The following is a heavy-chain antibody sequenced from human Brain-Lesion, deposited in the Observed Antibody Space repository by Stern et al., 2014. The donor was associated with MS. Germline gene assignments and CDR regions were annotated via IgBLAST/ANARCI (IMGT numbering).Heavy chain of an antibody. Sequence: QVQLVQSGAEVKKPGASVRVSCEASGNSFTHFYIHWVRQAPGQGLEWMGWINHNSGGTKFAQKFQGWVTITRDTSMTTAYMEVTSLTSDDTAVYYCARGGRYYADYWGQGTLVTVSS. CDR3: ARGGRYYADY. V-gene: IGHV1-2*04. J-gene: IGHJ4*02. CDR2: INHNSGGT. CDR1: GNSFTHFY. D-gene: IGHD2-2*01.